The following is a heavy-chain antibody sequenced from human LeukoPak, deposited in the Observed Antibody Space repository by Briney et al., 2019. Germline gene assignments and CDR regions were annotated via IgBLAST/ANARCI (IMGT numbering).Heavy chain of an antibody. D-gene: IGHD2-21*02. CDR1: GGSISNHY. CDR2: IYVSGNT. V-gene: IGHV4-4*07. J-gene: IGHJ3*02. Sequence: PSETLSLTCTVSGGSISNHYWSWIRQPAGKGLEWIGRIYVSGNTNYNPSLKSRVTMSLDTSKNQFSLKLSSVTAADTAVYYCARVARHIVVVTARAFDIWGQGTMVTVSS. CDR3: ARVARHIVVVTARAFDI.